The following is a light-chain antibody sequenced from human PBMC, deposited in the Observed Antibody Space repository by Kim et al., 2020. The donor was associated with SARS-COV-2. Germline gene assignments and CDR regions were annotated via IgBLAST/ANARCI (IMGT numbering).Light chain of an antibody. V-gene: IGLV2-14*01. CDR2: DVS. CDR3: SSYTSSSRV. Sequence: QSALTQPASVSGSPGQSITISCTGTSSDVGGYNYVSWYQQHPGKAPKLMIYDVSKRPSGVSNRFSGSKSGNTASLTISGLQAEVEADYYCSSYTSSSRVFGGGTQLTVL. J-gene: IGLJ3*02. CDR1: SSDVGGYNY.